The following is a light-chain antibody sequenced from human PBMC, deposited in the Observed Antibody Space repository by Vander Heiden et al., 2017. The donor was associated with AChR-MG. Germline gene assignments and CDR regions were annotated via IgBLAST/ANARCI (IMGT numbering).Light chain of an antibody. CDR2: AAS. Sequence: DIKMNKSPSSLSASVGDRVTITCRASQRISSYLNWYQQKPGKAPKLLIYAASSLQSGVPSRFSGSGSGTDFTLTISRLQPEDFATYYCQQSDSTPRTFGHGTKLEIK. V-gene: IGKV1-39*01. J-gene: IGKJ2*01. CDR1: QRISSY. CDR3: QQSDSTPRT.